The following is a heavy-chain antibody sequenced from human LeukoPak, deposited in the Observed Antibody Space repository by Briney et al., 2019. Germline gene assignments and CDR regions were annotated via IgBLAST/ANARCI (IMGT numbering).Heavy chain of an antibody. Sequence: SVKVSCKASGGTFSSYAISWVRQAPGQGLEWMGRIIPIFGTANYAQKFQGRVTITADKSTSTAYMELSSLRSEDTAVYYCVSSTPGIAVAGTRFDYWGQGTLVTVSS. CDR1: GGTFSSYA. CDR3: VSSTPGIAVAGTRFDY. V-gene: IGHV1-69*06. D-gene: IGHD6-19*01. J-gene: IGHJ4*02. CDR2: IIPIFGTA.